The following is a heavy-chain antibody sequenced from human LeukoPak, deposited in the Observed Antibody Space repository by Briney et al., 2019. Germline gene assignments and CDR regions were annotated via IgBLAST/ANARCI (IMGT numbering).Heavy chain of an antibody. J-gene: IGHJ4*02. D-gene: IGHD6-13*01. CDR1: GFPLYIFG. CDR2: IIRGGSTT. Sequence: SGGSVRLFCGASGFPLYIFGELGAPDARGGGGVGVARIIRGGSTTNYVDSVKGRFTVSRDNAKNTLNLQMNSLRAEDTAVYYCAREREKTLEESIAAAGTEFDYWGQGTLVTVSS. CDR3: AREREKTLEESIAAAGTEFDY. V-gene: IGHV3-74*01.